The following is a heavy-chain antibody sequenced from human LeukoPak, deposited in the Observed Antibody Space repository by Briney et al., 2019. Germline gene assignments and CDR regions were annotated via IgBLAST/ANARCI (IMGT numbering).Heavy chain of an antibody. Sequence: GRSLRLSCAASGFTFSSYAMHWVRQAPGKGLEWVTIISYDGSKKYYADYVKGRFAISRDNSKNTLYLQMNSLRAEDTAVYYCARDLEYYDSSGYSGGFYMDVWGKGTTVTISS. D-gene: IGHD3-22*01. CDR1: GFTFSSYA. J-gene: IGHJ6*03. CDR3: ARDLEYYDSSGYSGGFYMDV. CDR2: ISYDGSKK. V-gene: IGHV3-30*09.